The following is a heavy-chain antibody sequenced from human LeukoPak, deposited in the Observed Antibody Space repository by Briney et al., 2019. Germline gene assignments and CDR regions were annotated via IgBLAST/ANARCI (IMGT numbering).Heavy chain of an antibody. D-gene: IGHD2-2*01. V-gene: IGHV3-23*01. CDR2: ISGSGGST. CDR1: GFTFSSDG. J-gene: IGHJ3*01. CDR3: AKDRSCTGSSCNVGS. Sequence: GGSLRLSCAASGFTFSSDGMSWVRQAPGKGLEWVSAISGSGGSTYYADSVKGRFTISRDNSKNTLFLQMNSLRAEDTAVYYCAKDRSCTGSSCNVGSWGQGTMVTVSS.